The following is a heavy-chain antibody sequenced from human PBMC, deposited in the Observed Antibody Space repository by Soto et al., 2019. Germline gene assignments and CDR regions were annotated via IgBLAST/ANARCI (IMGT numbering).Heavy chain of an antibody. Sequence: GASVKVSCKASGYTFTSYGISWVRQAPGQGLEWMGWISAYNGNTNYAQKLQGRVTMTTDTSTSTAYMELRSLRSDDTAVYYCARLLDYGDYVGAFDIWGQGTMVTVPS. D-gene: IGHD4-17*01. V-gene: IGHV1-18*01. CDR3: ARLLDYGDYVGAFDI. CDR1: GYTFTSYG. J-gene: IGHJ3*02. CDR2: ISAYNGNT.